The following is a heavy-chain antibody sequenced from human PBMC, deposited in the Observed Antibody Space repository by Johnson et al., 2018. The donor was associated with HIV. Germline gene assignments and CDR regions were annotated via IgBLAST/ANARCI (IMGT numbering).Heavy chain of an antibody. J-gene: IGHJ3*02. D-gene: IGHD6-13*01. V-gene: IGHV3-7*01. CDR2: IKQDGSEK. CDR1: GFTFSSYW. Sequence: VQLVESGGGLVQPGGSLRLSCAASGFTFSSYWMSWVRQAPGKGLEWVANIKQDGSEKYYVDSVKGRFTISRDNAKNSLYLQMNSLRAEDTAVYYCASITTIAAAGRGAVDIWGQGTKVTVSS. CDR3: ASITTIAAAGRGAVDI.